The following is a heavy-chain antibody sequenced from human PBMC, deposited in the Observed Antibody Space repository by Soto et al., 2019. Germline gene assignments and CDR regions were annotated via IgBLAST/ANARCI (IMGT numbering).Heavy chain of an antibody. J-gene: IGHJ5*02. CDR3: ARSGGENSTVGAKVHWFDP. CDR1: GYTFTGYY. CDR2: INPNSGGT. V-gene: IGHV1-2*02. Sequence: ASVKVSCKASGYTFTGYYMHWVRQAPGQGLEWMGWINPNSGGTNYAQKFQGRVTMTRETSISTAYMELRRLRSDDTAVYYCARSGGENSTVGAKVHWFDPWGQGTLVTVSP. D-gene: IGHD1-26*01.